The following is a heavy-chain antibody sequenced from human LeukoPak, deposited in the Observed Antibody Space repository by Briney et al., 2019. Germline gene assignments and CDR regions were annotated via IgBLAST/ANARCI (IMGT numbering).Heavy chain of an antibody. V-gene: IGHV3-33*01. Sequence: GGSLRLSCAASGFTFSSYGMHWVRQAPGKGLEWVAVIWCDGSNKYYADSVKGRFTISRDNSKNTLYLQMNSLRAEDTAVYYCAREVREDDSSGYYYLWFDPWGQGTLVTVSS. D-gene: IGHD3-22*01. CDR2: IWCDGSNK. CDR3: AREVREDDSSGYYYLWFDP. J-gene: IGHJ5*02. CDR1: GFTFSSYG.